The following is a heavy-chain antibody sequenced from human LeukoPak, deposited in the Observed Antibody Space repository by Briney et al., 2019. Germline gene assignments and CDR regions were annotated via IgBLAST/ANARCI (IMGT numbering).Heavy chain of an antibody. CDR3: ARAGRFGVFLDYYGMDV. J-gene: IGHJ6*04. CDR2: IKQDGSEK. Sequence: GGSLRLSCAASGFTFSSYWMSWVRQAPGKGLGWVANIKQDGSEKYYVDSVEGRFTISRDNAKNSLYLQMNSLRAEDTAVYYCARAGRFGVFLDYYGMDVWGKGTTVTVSS. CDR1: GFTFSSYW. V-gene: IGHV3-7*03. D-gene: IGHD3-10*01.